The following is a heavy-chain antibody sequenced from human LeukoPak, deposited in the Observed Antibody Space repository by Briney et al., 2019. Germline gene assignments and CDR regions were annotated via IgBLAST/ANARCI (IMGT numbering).Heavy chain of an antibody. CDR1: GGSMSSYY. V-gene: IGHV4-59*08. CDR3: ARHPVSDY. CDR2: IYYSGST. J-gene: IGHJ4*02. Sequence: PSETLSLTCTVSGGSMSSYYWSWIRQLPGKGLEWIGYIYYSGSTNYNPSLKGRVTISIDTSKNQFSLRLTSVTAADTAVYYCARHPVSDYWGQGILVTVSS.